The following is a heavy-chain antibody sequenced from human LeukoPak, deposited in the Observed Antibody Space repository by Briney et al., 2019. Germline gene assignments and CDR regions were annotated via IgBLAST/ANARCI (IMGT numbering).Heavy chain of an antibody. CDR1: GFTFSSNW. CDR3: AKGPVVTFDI. J-gene: IGHJ3*02. V-gene: IGHV3-74*01. Sequence: GGSLRLSCAASGFTFSSNWMHWVRQAPGKGLVWVSCINSDGSSTNYADTVKGRFTISRDNSKKTLYLQMNSLRAEDTAVYYCAKGPVVTFDIWGQGTMVTVSS. CDR2: INSDGSST. D-gene: IGHD2-15*01.